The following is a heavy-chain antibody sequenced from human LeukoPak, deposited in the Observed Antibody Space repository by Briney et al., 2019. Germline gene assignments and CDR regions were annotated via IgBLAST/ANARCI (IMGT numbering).Heavy chain of an antibody. D-gene: IGHD6-19*01. CDR3: ARESSGSRYFDY. V-gene: IGHV3-74*01. J-gene: IGHJ4*02. CDR1: GFTFSRYW. CDR2: INSDGNIT. Sequence: GGSLRLSCAASGFTFSRYWMHWVRQDPGKGLVWVSRINSDGNITTYADSVKGRFTISRDNAKNTLYLQMNSLRAEDTAVYYCARESSGSRYFDYWGQGTLVTVSS.